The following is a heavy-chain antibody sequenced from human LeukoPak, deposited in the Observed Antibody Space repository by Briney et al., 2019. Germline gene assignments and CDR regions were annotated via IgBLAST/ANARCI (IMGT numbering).Heavy chain of an antibody. V-gene: IGHV3-7*01. J-gene: IGHJ6*02. CDR2: ISPDGSDR. CDR1: GFTFSSYW. CDR3: ARGHYGLDV. Sequence: GGSLRLSCAASGFTFSSYWMSWVRQAPGRGLEWVSYISPDGSDRYYVDSVKGRFTVSRGNAENSVYLQMNSLRVEDTAIYYCARGHYGLDVWGQETTVTVSS.